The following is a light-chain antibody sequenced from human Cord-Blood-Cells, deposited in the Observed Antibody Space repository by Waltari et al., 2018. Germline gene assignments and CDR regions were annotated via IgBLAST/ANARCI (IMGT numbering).Light chain of an antibody. CDR3: QQRSNWPRT. Sequence: EIVLTQSPATISLSPGERPTLSRRDSQSVSSYLAWYQQKPGQAPRLLIYDASNRATGIPARFSGSGSGTDFTLTISSLEPEDFAVYYCQQRSNWPRTFGQGTKVEIK. CDR1: QSVSSY. V-gene: IGKV3-11*01. CDR2: DAS. J-gene: IGKJ1*01.